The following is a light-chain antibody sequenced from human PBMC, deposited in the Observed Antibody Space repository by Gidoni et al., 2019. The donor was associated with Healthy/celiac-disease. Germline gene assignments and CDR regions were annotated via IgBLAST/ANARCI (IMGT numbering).Light chain of an antibody. CDR1: HRVSSN. CDR2: GAS. Sequence: EIVMTQSSATLSASPEESATLSCRASHRVSSNLAWYQQKPGQAPRLLIYGASTRATGTPDRFSGSGSGTEFTLTISSLQSEDFAVYYCQQYNNWPLTFGGGTKVEIK. CDR3: QQYNNWPLT. J-gene: IGKJ4*01. V-gene: IGKV3-15*01.